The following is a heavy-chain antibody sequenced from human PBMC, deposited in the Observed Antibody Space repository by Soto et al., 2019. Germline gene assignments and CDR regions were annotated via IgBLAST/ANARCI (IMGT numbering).Heavy chain of an antibody. CDR3: ARGLVTTIFGVVITLYGMDV. CDR2: MNPNSGNT. J-gene: IGHJ6*02. V-gene: IGHV1-8*01. D-gene: IGHD3-3*01. Sequence: QVQLVQSGAEVKKPGASVKVSCKASGYTFTSYDINWVRQATGQGLEWMGWMNPNSGNTGYAQKFQGRVTMTRNTSISTAYMELRGLRSEDTAVYYCARGLVTTIFGVVITLYGMDVWGQGTTVTVSS. CDR1: GYTFTSYD.